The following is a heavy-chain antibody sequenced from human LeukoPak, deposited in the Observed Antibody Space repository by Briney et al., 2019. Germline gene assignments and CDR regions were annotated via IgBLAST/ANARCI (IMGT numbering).Heavy chain of an antibody. CDR3: ARAGDPYYYGMDV. CDR2: IIPIFGTA. D-gene: IGHD3-10*01. V-gene: IGHV1-69*13. J-gene: IGHJ6*02. CDR1: GGTFSSYA. Sequence: SVKVSCKASGGTFSSYAISWVRQAPGQGLEWMGGIIPIFGTANYAQKFQGRVTITADESTSTAYMELSSLRSEDTAAYYCARAGDPYYYGMDVWGQGTTVTVSS.